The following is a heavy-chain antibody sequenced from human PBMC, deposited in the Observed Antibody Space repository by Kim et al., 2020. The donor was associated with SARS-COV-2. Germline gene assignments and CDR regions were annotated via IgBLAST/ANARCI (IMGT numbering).Heavy chain of an antibody. CDR2: IYYSGST. J-gene: IGHJ4*02. CDR3: ASDVIVVVTATPEVFDY. V-gene: IGHV4-39*07. D-gene: IGHD2-21*02. CDR1: GGSISSSSYY. Sequence: SETLSLTCTVSGGSISSSSYYWGWLRQPPGKRLEWIGSIYYSGSTYYNPSLKSGVTIPVDTSKNQFSLMLSSVTAAATAVYYCASDVIVVVTATPEVFDYGGQGTLVTVSS.